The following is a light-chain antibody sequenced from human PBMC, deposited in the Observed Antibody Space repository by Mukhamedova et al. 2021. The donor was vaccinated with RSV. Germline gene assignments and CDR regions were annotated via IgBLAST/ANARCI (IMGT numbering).Light chain of an antibody. Sequence: GERATLSCRASQSVGSSLAWYQQKPGQAPRLLMYDASIRATGVPARFSGSGSGTDFTLSISSLEPEDFAVYYCQQRNDWRRPFG. J-gene: IGKJ1*01. CDR2: DAS. V-gene: IGKV3-11*01. CDR3: QQRNDWRRP. CDR1: QSVGSS.